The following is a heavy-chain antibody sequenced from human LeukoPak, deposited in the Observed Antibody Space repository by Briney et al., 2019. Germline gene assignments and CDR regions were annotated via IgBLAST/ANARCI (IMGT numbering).Heavy chain of an antibody. CDR2: INHSGST. V-gene: IGHV4-34*01. CDR1: GGSISSYY. Sequence: PSETLSLTCTVSGGSISSYYWSWIRQPPGKGLEWIGEINHSGSTNYNPSLKSRVTISVDTSKNQFSLKLSSVTAADTAVYYCASFRVVPAALSAYYYYYGMDVWGQGTTVTVSS. J-gene: IGHJ6*02. D-gene: IGHD2-2*01. CDR3: ASFRVVPAALSAYYYYYGMDV.